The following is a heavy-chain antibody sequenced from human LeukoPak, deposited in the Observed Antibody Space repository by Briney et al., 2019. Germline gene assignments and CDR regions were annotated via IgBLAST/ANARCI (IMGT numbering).Heavy chain of an antibody. CDR2: IYPGDSDT. J-gene: IGHJ6*02. CDR3: ARRKYSSSRSYYYYGMDV. D-gene: IGHD6-6*01. Sequence: GESLKISCKGSGYSFTSYWIGWVRQMPGKGPEWIGIIYPGDSDTRYSPSFQGQVTISADKSISTAYLQWSSLKASDTAMYYCARRKYSSSRSYYYYGMDVWGQGTTVTVSS. CDR1: GYSFTSYW. V-gene: IGHV5-51*01.